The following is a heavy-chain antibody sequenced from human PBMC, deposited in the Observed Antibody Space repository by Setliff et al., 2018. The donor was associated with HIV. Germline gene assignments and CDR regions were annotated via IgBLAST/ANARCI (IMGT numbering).Heavy chain of an antibody. Sequence: GGSLRLSCAASGFIFKNYDMNWVRQAPGKGLEWVSFISISGFTIHYGDSVKGRFTVSRDNAKKSLYLQMNSLRADDTAVYYCAKDSEGGYTYGAYDYWGRGTLVTVSS. CDR2: ISISGFTI. CDR1: GFIFKNYD. V-gene: IGHV3-48*03. D-gene: IGHD5-18*01. J-gene: IGHJ4*02. CDR3: AKDSEGGYTYGAYDY.